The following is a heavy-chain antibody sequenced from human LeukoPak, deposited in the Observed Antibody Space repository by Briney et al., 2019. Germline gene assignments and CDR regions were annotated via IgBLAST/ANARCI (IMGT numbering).Heavy chain of an antibody. CDR2: INAGNGNT. CDR3: ARNTMTTVPNYYYYGMDV. D-gene: IGHD4-11*01. V-gene: IGHV1-3*01. J-gene: IGHJ6*02. CDR1: VCTFSSYA. Sequence: ASVKVSCKASVCTFSSYAISWVRQAPGQRLEWMGWINAGNGNTKYSQKFQGRVTITRDTSASTAYMELSSLRSEDTAVYYCARNTMTTVPNYYYYGMDVWGQGTTVTVSS.